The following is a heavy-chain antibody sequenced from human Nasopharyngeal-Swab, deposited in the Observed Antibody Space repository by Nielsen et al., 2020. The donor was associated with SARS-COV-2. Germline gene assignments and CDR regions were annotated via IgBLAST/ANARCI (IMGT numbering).Heavy chain of an antibody. Sequence: GESLKISCAASGFTFSSSEMTWVRQAPGKGLEWVSYISSSGNTVYYADSVKGRFTISRDNAKNSLYLQMNSLRAEDTAVYYCARGPGGSYFDSWGQGTLVTVSS. CDR2: ISSSGNTV. CDR3: ARGPGGSYFDS. V-gene: IGHV3-48*03. D-gene: IGHD1-26*01. CDR1: GFTFSSSE. J-gene: IGHJ4*02.